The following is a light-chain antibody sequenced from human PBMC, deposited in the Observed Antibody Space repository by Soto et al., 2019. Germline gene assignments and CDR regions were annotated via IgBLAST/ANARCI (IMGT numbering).Light chain of an antibody. V-gene: IGKV3-20*01. Sequence: EIVLTQSPGTLSLSPGERATLSCRSSQSVSSNYLAWYQQKPDQAPRLVIYDVSGRATGIPDRFSGSGSGTDITRTISRLEPEDFAVYYCQQYGSSPTFGQGTKVEIK. CDR2: DVS. CDR3: QQYGSSPT. CDR1: QSVSSNY. J-gene: IGKJ1*01.